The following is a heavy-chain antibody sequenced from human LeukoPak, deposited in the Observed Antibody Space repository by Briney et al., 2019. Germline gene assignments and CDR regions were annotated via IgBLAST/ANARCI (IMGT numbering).Heavy chain of an antibody. CDR3: AREHSSSWYSWGGYYFDY. V-gene: IGHV3-48*03. Sequence: PGGSLRLSCAASGFTFSSYEMNWVRQAPGKGLEWVSYISSSGSTIYYADSVKGRFTISRDNAKNSLYLQMNSLRAEDTAVYYCAREHSSSWYSWGGYYFDYWGQGTLVTVSS. CDR1: GFTFSSYE. D-gene: IGHD6-13*01. J-gene: IGHJ4*02. CDR2: ISSSGSTI.